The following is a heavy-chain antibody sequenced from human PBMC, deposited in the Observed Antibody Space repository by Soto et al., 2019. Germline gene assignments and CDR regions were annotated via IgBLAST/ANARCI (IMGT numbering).Heavy chain of an antibody. CDR1: GFAITNYE. CDR2: IGRSGSPI. J-gene: IGHJ3*02. Sequence: EVHLVESGGGLVQPGGSLRLSCAAHGFAITNYEMNWIRQAPGKGLEWVSYIGRSGSPIYYTDFVKGRFTISTDSAKNSLSLQMDSLRAEDTALYYCARDPGTLGSTDAFDIWGQGTVVTVSS. D-gene: IGHD7-27*01. V-gene: IGHV3-48*03. CDR3: ARDPGTLGSTDAFDI.